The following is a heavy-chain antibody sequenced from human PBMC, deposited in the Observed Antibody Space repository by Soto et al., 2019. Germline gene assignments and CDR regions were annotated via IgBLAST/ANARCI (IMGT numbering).Heavy chain of an antibody. D-gene: IGHD3-22*01. Sequence: PGESLKISCKGSGHIFSNYWIGWVRQMPGKGLEWMGIIYPGDPDTRYSPSFQGQVTITVDKSINTAYLQWSRLKASDTAIYYCARQRLWATSGYYYFENWGQGTLVTVSS. CDR2: IYPGDPDT. CDR1: GHIFSNYW. J-gene: IGHJ4*02. CDR3: ARQRLWATSGYYYFEN. V-gene: IGHV5-51*01.